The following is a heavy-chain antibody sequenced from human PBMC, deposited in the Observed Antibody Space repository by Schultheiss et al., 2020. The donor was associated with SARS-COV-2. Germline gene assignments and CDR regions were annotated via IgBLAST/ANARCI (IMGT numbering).Heavy chain of an antibody. D-gene: IGHD2-21*02. CDR2: ISSSGSTI. J-gene: IGHJ4*02. CDR3: AKDGVRYCGGDCPDY. V-gene: IGHV3-48*03. Sequence: LSLTCAASGFTFSSYEMNWVRQAPGKGLEWVSYISSSGSTIYYADSVKGRFTISRDNAKNSLYLQMNSLRAEDTAVYYCAKDGVRYCGGDCPDYWGQGTLVTVSS. CDR1: GFTFSSYE.